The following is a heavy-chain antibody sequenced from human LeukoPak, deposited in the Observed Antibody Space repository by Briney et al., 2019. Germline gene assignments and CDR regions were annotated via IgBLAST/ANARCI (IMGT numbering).Heavy chain of an antibody. CDR2: ISASGRCT. CDR3: AKKSPIFGVVIPLFDY. D-gene: IGHD3-3*01. V-gene: IGHV3-23*01. CDR1: GFNFSSFV. Sequence: GGSLRLSCAGSGFNFSSFVMTWVRQAPGKGLEWASSISASGRCTYYADSVKGRFTISRDNSKNTLYLQVNSLRAEDTAVYHCAKKSPIFGVVIPLFDYWGQGTLVSVSS. J-gene: IGHJ4*02.